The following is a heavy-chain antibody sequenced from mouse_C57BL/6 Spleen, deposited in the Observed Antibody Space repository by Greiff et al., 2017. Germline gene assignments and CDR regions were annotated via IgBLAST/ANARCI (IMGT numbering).Heavy chain of an antibody. D-gene: IGHD2-1*01. J-gene: IGHJ3*01. CDR1: GYAFSRYW. V-gene: IGHV1-80*01. CDR2: IYPGDGDI. CDR3: AGGNGNPFAY. Sequence: VQRVESGAELVKPGASVKISCKASGYAFSRYWMNWVKQRPGKGLEWIGQIYPGDGDINYNGKFKGKATLTADKSSSTAYMQLSSLTSEDSAVYFCAGGNGNPFAYWGQGTLVTVSA.